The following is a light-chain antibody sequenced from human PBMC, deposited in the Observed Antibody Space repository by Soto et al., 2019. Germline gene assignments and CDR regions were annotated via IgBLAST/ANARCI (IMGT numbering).Light chain of an antibody. CDR1: QSVRTK. CDR2: DAS. Sequence: EIVMTQSPATLSVSLGERATLSCRASQSVRTKLAWYQQKPGQAPRLLIYDASTRASGFPASDSSSGSGTEFTLTISSLQSEDFAVYYCHQYYKWAQTFGQGTEVELK. J-gene: IGKJ1*01. CDR3: HQYYKWAQT. V-gene: IGKV3-15*01.